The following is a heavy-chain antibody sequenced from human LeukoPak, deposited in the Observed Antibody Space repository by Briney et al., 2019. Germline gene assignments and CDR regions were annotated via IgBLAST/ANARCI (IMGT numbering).Heavy chain of an antibody. D-gene: IGHD5-24*01. J-gene: IGHJ4*02. CDR3: ARRDGYNYVDY. V-gene: IGHV5-51*01. CDR1: GYSFTDYW. CDR2: IYPDDSDT. Sequence: GESLRISRKGSGYSFTDYWIAWVRQMPGKGLELMGIIYPDDSDTRYSPSFQGQVTISADESINTAYLQWSGLKASDTAIYYCARRDGYNYVDYWGQGTLVTVSS.